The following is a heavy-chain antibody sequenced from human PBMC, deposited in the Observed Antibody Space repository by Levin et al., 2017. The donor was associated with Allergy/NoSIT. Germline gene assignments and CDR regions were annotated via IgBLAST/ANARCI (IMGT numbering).Heavy chain of an antibody. Sequence: ASVKVSCKASGYTFTGLFIHWVRQAPGQGLEWMGWINPHSGDSNYVQKFQGRVTLTRDTSISTAYMELSSLTSDDTAVYYCAAGGLGGYCTSISCPWWGQGTLVTVSS. CDR3: AAGGLGGYCTSISCPW. CDR1: GYTFTGLF. CDR2: INPHSGDS. V-gene: IGHV1-2*02. D-gene: IGHD2-2*03. J-gene: IGHJ4*02.